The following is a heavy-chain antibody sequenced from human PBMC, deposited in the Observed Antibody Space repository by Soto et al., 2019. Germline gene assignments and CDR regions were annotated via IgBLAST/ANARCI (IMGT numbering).Heavy chain of an antibody. CDR2: ISYDGSNK. V-gene: IGHV3-30-3*01. CDR3: ARGRVSSGSPYTRSDY. CDR1: GFTFSSYA. Sequence: GGSLRLSCAASGFTFSSYAMHWVRQAPGKGLEWVAVISYDGSNKYYADSVKGRFTISRDNSKNTLYLQVNSLSAEDTAVYYCARGRVSSGSPYTRSDYWGQGALVPVSS. D-gene: IGHD3-10*01. J-gene: IGHJ4*02.